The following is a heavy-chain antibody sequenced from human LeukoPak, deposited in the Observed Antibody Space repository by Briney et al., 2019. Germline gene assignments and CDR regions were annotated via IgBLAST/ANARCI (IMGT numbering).Heavy chain of an antibody. V-gene: IGHV1-46*01. Sequence: ASVKVSCKASGYTFTSYGLSWVRQAPGQGLEWMGLINPTGGSTGYAQKFQGRVTMTRDMSTGTDYMELSSLRSEDTAIYYCARDNSAGDNAWWFDPWGQGTLVTVSS. CDR3: ARDNSAGDNAWWFDP. D-gene: IGHD1-26*01. CDR1: GYTFTSYG. J-gene: IGHJ5*02. CDR2: INPTGGST.